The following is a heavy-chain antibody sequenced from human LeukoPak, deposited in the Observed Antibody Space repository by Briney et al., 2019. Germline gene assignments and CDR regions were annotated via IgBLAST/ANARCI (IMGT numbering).Heavy chain of an antibody. CDR3: ARADGGYFDY. J-gene: IGHJ4*02. CDR1: GFTFSSRS. D-gene: IGHD2-15*01. Sequence: PGGSLRLYCAASGFTFSSRSMNWVRQAPGKGLEWVSSISSTSKYIYFADSLKGRFTISRDNAKHSLYLQMNSLRAEDTAVYYCARADGGYFDYWGQGTLVTVSS. CDR2: ISSTSKYI. V-gene: IGHV3-21*01.